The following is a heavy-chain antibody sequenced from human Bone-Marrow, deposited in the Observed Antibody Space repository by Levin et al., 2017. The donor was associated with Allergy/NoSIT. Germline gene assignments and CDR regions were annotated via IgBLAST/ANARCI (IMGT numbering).Heavy chain of an antibody. CDR1: GDTFSHYA. V-gene: IGHV1-69*06. CDR3: SGDLGFLGLLNWLDP. CDR2: IMPVFDTT. J-gene: IGHJ5*02. Sequence: KISCNVSGDTFSHYAISWVRQAPGQGLEWMGGIMPVFDTTNYGQKFQGRLTITADKSTNTAYMELSSLNSEDTAVYYGSGDLGFLGLLNWLDPWGQGTLVIVSS. D-gene: IGHD3-3*01.